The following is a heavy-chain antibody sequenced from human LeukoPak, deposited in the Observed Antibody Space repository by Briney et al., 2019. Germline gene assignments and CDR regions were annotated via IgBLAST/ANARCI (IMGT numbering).Heavy chain of an antibody. J-gene: IGHJ4*02. CDR1: GFTFSTYT. D-gene: IGHD7-27*01. V-gene: IGHV3-23*01. CDR2: IGNNGGGI. CDR3: AIDPNWGTHS. Sequence: GSLRLSCAASGFTFSTYTMYWVRHPPGRRLEWVSIIGNNGGGIHYADSVRGRFTISRDNSKNALYLQMNSLRVEDTAVYYCAIDPNWGTHSWGQGVLVTVSS.